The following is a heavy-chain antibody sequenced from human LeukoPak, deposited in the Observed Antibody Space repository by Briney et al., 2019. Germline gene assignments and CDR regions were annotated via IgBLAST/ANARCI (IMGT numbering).Heavy chain of an antibody. Sequence: GGSLRLSCAASGFTFSSYGMHWVRQAPGKGLEWVAVIWYDGSNKYYADSVKGRFTISRDNSKNTLYLQMNSLRAEDTAVHYCARDEDYSSSWHYFDYWGQGTLVTVSS. J-gene: IGHJ4*02. CDR2: IWYDGSNK. CDR3: ARDEDYSSSWHYFDY. V-gene: IGHV3-33*01. D-gene: IGHD6-13*01. CDR1: GFTFSSYG.